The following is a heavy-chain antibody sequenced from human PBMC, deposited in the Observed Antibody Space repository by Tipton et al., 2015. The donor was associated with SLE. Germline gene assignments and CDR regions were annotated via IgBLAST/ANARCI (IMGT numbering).Heavy chain of an antibody. CDR2: IHPADSDT. D-gene: IGHD5-24*01. CDR1: GYSFTSYW. Sequence: QLVQSGAEVKKPGESLKISCKGSGYSFTSYWIGWVRQMPGKGLDWMGIIHPADSDTKYGPSFQGQVTISADRSISTAYLQWNSLRAEDTAVYYCVRLRWLQFWGQGTLVTVSS. V-gene: IGHV5-51*03. CDR3: VRLRWLQF. J-gene: IGHJ4*02.